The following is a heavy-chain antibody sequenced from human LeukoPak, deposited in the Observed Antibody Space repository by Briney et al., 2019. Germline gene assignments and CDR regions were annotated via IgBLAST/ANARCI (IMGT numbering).Heavy chain of an antibody. CDR3: ARGMIGISTFRFDY. CDR1: GGSFSGYY. Sequence: SETLSLTCAVYGGSFSGYYWSWIRQPPGKGLEWIGEINHSGSTNYNPSLKSRVTISVDTSKNQFSLKLSSVSAADTAVYYCARGMIGISTFRFDYWGQGTLVTVSS. CDR2: INHSGST. D-gene: IGHD3-16*01. V-gene: IGHV4-34*01. J-gene: IGHJ4*02.